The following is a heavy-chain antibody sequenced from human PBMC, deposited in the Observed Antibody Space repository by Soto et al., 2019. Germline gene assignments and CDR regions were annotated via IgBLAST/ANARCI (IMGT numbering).Heavy chain of an antibody. CDR2: IKTKADAETT. J-gene: IGHJ5*02. Sequence: EVQLVESGGGLVKPGESLRLSCAASGFTFSNAWMSWVRQAPGKGLEWVGRIKTKADAETTHYAAPVKGRFTISRDDSKSTVYLQMNSLKADATALYYCTTDGGTILVDPWGQGALVTVSS. D-gene: IGHD2-15*01. V-gene: IGHV3-15*01. CDR3: TTDGGTILVDP. CDR1: GFTFSNAW.